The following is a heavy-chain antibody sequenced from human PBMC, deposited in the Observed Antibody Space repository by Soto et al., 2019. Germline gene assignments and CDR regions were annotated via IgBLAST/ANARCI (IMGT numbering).Heavy chain of an antibody. D-gene: IGHD1-7*01. Sequence: ESGGGLVQPGGSLRLSCAASGFTFSDHYMDWVRQAPGKGLEWVGRTRNKANSYTTEYAASVKGRFTISRDDSKNSLYLQMNSLKTEDTAVYYCARVGWSNWNYARPAFDIWGQGTMVTVSS. V-gene: IGHV3-72*01. CDR3: ARVGWSNWNYARPAFDI. CDR2: TRNKANSYTT. CDR1: GFTFSDHY. J-gene: IGHJ3*02.